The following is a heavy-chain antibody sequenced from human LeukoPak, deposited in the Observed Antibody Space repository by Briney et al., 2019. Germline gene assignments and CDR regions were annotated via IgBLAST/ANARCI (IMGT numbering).Heavy chain of an antibody. J-gene: IGHJ5*02. CDR1: GGSISSYY. V-gene: IGHV4-59*08. D-gene: IGHD6-13*01. Sequence: PSETLSLTCTVSGGSISSYYWSWIRQPLGKGLEWIGYIYYSGSTNYNPSLKSRVTISVDTSKNQFSLKLSSVTAADTAVYYCARHYSAAEWFDPWGQGTLVTVSS. CDR2: IYYSGST. CDR3: ARHYSAAEWFDP.